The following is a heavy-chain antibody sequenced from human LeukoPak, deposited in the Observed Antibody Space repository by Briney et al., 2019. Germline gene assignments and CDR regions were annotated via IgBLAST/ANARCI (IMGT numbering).Heavy chain of an antibody. CDR3: AKNPGSSSFYYYYYMDA. V-gene: IGHV3-23*01. J-gene: IGHJ6*03. CDR1: GFTFSSYA. CDR2: ISGSGGST. Sequence: GGSLRLSCAASGFTFSSYAMGWVRQAPGKGLEWVSAISGSGGSTYYADSVKGRFTISRDNSKNTLYLQMNSLRAEDTAVYYCAKNPGSSSFYYYYYMDAWGKGTTVTVSS. D-gene: IGHD6-6*01.